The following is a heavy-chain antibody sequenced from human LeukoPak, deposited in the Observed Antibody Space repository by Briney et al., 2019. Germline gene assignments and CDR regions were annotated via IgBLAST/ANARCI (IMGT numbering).Heavy chain of an antibody. V-gene: IGHV3-23*01. D-gene: IGHD6-19*01. CDR1: GFTFSAYA. J-gene: IGHJ3*02. Sequence: GGSLRLSCAASGFTFSAYAMSWVRQAPGKGLEWVSAIRYSGGRTYYADSVKGRFTISRDNSKNTLYLQMNSLRAEDTAVYYCAKDQLSGSGDYSYGAFDIWGQGTMVTVSS. CDR2: IRYSGGRT. CDR3: AKDQLSGSGDYSYGAFDI.